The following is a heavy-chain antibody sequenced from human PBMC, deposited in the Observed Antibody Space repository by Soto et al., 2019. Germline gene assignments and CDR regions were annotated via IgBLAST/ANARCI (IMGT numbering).Heavy chain of an antibody. V-gene: IGHV1-18*04. CDR3: AREGILGLFDAYDL. J-gene: IGHJ3*01. D-gene: IGHD3-3*01. CDR1: VFTSSG. Sequence: QDQLVQSGAEVKKPGASVKVSCKASVFTSSGISWVRQAPGQRLERMGWISTHNGNTIYAQKFQGRVIMTMATSTTTVYMELRSLRPDDTAVYLCAREGILGLFDAYDLWGQGTMVTVSS. CDR2: ISTHNGNT.